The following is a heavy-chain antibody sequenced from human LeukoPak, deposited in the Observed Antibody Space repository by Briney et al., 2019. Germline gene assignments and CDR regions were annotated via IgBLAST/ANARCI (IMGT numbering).Heavy chain of an antibody. CDR3: ARATVLARFDP. V-gene: IGHV4-61*02. D-gene: IGHD3-3*01. CDR1: GGSISSGSYY. Sequence: PSETLSLTCTVSGGSISSGSYYWSWIRQPAGKGLEWIGRIYTSGSTNYNPSLKSRVTISVDTSKNQFSLKLSSVTAADTAVYYCARATVLARFDPWGQGTLVTVSS. J-gene: IGHJ5*02. CDR2: IYTSGST.